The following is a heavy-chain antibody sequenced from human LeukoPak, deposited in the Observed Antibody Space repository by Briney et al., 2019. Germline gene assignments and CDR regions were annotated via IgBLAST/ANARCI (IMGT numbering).Heavy chain of an antibody. J-gene: IGHJ6*02. Sequence: ASVKVSCKASGYTFTSYDINWVRQATGQGLEWMGWMNPNSGNTGYAQKFQGRVTMTRNTSISTAYMELSSLRSEDTAVYYCASTPNYDFWSGLGMDVWGQGTTVTVSS. V-gene: IGHV1-8*01. CDR3: ASTPNYDFWSGLGMDV. D-gene: IGHD3-3*01. CDR2: MNPNSGNT. CDR1: GYTFTSYD.